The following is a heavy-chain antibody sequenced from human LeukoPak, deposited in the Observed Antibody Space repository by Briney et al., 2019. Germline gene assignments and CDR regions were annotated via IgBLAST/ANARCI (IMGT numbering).Heavy chain of an antibody. V-gene: IGHV5-51*01. CDR2: IYPGDSDT. CDR1: GYSFTSYW. J-gene: IGHJ4*02. Sequence: GESLKISCKGSGYSFTSYWTAWVRQMPGKGLEWMGIIYPGDSDTRYSPSFQGQVTISADQSISTAYLQWSSLKASDTAMYYCARRDVSAWYYFDYWGQGTLVTVSS. D-gene: IGHD6-19*01. CDR3: ARRDVSAWYYFDY.